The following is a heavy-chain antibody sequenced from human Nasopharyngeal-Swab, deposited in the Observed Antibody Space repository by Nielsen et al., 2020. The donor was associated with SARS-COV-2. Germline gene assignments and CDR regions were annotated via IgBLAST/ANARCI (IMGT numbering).Heavy chain of an antibody. D-gene: IGHD6-13*01. CDR3: EREMRSSSWYGGRVVDV. CDR1: GFTFSSYS. J-gene: IGHJ6*02. CDR2: IISSSSYI. V-gene: IGHV3-21*01. Sequence: GESLKISCAASGFTFSSYSMNWVRQAPGKGLEWVSAIISSSSYIYYADSVTGRFTISRDNAKNSLYLQMNSLRAEDTAVYYCEREMRSSSWYGGRVVDVWGQGTTVTVSS.